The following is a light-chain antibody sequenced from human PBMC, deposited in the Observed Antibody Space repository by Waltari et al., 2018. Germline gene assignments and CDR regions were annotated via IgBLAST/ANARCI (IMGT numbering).Light chain of an antibody. CDR3: QHYNNRPLT. CDR2: GAS. J-gene: IGKJ4*01. CDR1: QSVSSN. Sequence: EIVMTQAPVTLSVSPGEIATLFCRASQSVSSNLAWYQQKPGRGPRLLIYGASIRATGIPARFTGSGSGTEFTLTISRLQSEDFAVYFCQHYNNRPLTFGGGTKVEI. V-gene: IGKV3-15*01.